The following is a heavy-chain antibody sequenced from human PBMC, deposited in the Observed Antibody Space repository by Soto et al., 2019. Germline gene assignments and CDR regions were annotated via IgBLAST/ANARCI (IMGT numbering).Heavy chain of an antibody. CDR3: VRERDFGSENYYNWAYNYFDP. CDR2: ISYDGNNK. D-gene: IGHD3-10*01. V-gene: IGHV3-30-3*01. J-gene: IGHJ5*02. Sequence: QVQLVESGEGVVQPGTSLTLSCAASGFTFSSFTMHWVRQAPGKGLEWVAVISYDGNNKKYADSVRGRFTISRDNSKNTLFLQMNSLKTEDTAVYYCVRERDFGSENYYNWAYNYFDPWGQGTRVTVSS. CDR1: GFTFSSFT.